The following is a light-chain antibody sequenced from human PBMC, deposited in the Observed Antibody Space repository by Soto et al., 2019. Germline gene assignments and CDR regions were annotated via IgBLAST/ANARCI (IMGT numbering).Light chain of an antibody. CDR2: GAF. Sequence: EIVMTQSPATLSVSPGETATLSCRASQSVALHLAWYPQKPGQGPRLLIYGAFTRATGIPARFSGSGSGTEFTLPISSLQSEDFAVYYCQQYKKWPPLTFGGGTKVEIK. CDR1: QSVALH. J-gene: IGKJ4*01. CDR3: QQYKKWPPLT. V-gene: IGKV3-15*01.